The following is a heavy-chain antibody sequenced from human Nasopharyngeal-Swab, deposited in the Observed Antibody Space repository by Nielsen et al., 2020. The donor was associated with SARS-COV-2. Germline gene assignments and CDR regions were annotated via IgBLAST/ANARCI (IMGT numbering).Heavy chain of an antibody. Sequence: SEPLSLTCTVSGDSINSHSWSWIRQPPGKGLDWIGYISYGGRTNYNPSLRSRVTISVDTSKSQFSLKLTSVTAADTAVYYCARGLYDGSGLLDSWGHGTLVTVSS. V-gene: IGHV4-59*11. CDR3: ARGLYDGSGLLDS. CDR1: GDSINSHS. D-gene: IGHD3-22*01. CDR2: ISYGGRT. J-gene: IGHJ5*01.